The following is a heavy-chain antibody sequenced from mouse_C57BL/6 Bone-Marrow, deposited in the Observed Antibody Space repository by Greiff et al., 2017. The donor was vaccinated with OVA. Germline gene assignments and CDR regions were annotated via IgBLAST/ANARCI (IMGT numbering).Heavy chain of an antibody. J-gene: IGHJ4*01. V-gene: IGHV5-16*01. CDR2: INYDGSST. Sequence: EVKLVESEGGLVQPGSSMKLSCTASGFTFSDYYMAWVRQVPEKGLEWVANINYDGSSTYYLDSLKSRFFISRDNAKNILYLQMSSLRSEDTATYYCARDQGSYWGQGTSVTVSS. D-gene: IGHD3-2*02. CDR3: ARDQGSY. CDR1: GFTFSDYY.